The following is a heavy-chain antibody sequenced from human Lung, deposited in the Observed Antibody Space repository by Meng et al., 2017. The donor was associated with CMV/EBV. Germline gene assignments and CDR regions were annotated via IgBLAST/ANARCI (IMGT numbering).Heavy chain of an antibody. Sequence: ASVKVSCKASGYTFTGYYIHWVRHAPGQGLEWMGSINPNSGGTKYAQKFQGRVTLTRDTSISTVYMELSRLKTDDTAVYYCARRQWDLRNALDIWGQGTEVTVSS. CDR3: ARRQWDLRNALDI. V-gene: IGHV1-2*02. J-gene: IGHJ3*02. D-gene: IGHD1-26*01. CDR2: INPNSGGT. CDR1: GYTFTGYY.